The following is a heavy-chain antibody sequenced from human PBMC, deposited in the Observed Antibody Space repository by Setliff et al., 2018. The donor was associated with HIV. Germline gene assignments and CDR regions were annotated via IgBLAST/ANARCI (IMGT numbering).Heavy chain of an antibody. Sequence: SETLSLTCAVSGYSISSGYYWGWIRQPPGKGLEWIGSIYHSGSTYYNPSLKSRVTISVDTSKNQFSLKLSSATAADTAVYFCARVGGSGSYYNEVYYYYYMDVWGKGTTVTVSS. CDR3: ARVGGSGSYYNEVYYYYYMDV. J-gene: IGHJ6*03. CDR1: GYSISSGYY. D-gene: IGHD3-10*01. V-gene: IGHV4-38-2*01. CDR2: IYHSGST.